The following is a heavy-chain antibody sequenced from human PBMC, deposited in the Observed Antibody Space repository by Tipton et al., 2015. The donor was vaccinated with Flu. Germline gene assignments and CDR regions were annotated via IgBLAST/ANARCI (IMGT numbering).Heavy chain of an antibody. CDR3: ARRIAARPWYAFDI. V-gene: IGHV4-39*01. CDR1: GGSISSYY. Sequence: TLSLTCTVSGGSISSYYWGWIRQPPGKGLEWIGSIYYSGSTYYNPSLKSRVTISVDTSKNQFSLKLSSVTAADTAVYYCARRIAARPWYAFDIWGQGTMVTVSS. CDR2: IYYSGST. J-gene: IGHJ3*02. D-gene: IGHD6-6*01.